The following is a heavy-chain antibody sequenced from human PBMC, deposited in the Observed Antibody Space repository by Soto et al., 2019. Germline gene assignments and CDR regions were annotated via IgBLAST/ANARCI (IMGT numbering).Heavy chain of an antibody. CDR1: GGSFSGYY. CDR3: ARGLDSSGYSDDY. CDR2: INHSGST. V-gene: IGHV4-34*01. D-gene: IGHD3-22*01. J-gene: IGHJ4*02. Sequence: SETLSLTCAVYGGSFSGYYWSWIRQPPGKGLEWIGEINHSGSTNYNPSLKSRVTISVDTSKNQFSLKLSSVTAADTAVYYCARGLDSSGYSDDYWAQGTLVTVSS.